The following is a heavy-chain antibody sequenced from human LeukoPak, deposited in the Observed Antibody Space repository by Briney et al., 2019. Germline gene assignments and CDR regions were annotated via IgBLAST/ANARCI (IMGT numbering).Heavy chain of an antibody. CDR3: ARDRPVVVVAATNLYYFGY. V-gene: IGHV1-18*01. D-gene: IGHD2-15*01. Sequence: ASVKVSCKASGYTFTSYGISWVRQAPGQGLEWMGWISAYNGNTNYAQKLQGRVTMTTDTSTSTAYMELRSLRSDDTAVYYCARDRPVVVVAATNLYYFGYWGQGTLVTVSS. CDR2: ISAYNGNT. CDR1: GYTFTSYG. J-gene: IGHJ4*02.